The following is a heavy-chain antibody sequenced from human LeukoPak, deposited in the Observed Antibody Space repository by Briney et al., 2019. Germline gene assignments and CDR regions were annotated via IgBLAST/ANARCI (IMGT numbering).Heavy chain of an antibody. CDR3: ARVYRDYGSGSGYNDY. Sequence: PSETLSLTCAVYGGSFSGYYWSWIRQPPGKGLEWIGEINHSGSTNYNPSLNSRVTISVDTFKNQFSLKLSSVTAADTAVYYCARVYRDYGSGSGYNDYWGQGTLVTVSS. CDR2: INHSGST. V-gene: IGHV4-34*01. CDR1: GGSFSGYY. J-gene: IGHJ4*02. D-gene: IGHD3-10*01.